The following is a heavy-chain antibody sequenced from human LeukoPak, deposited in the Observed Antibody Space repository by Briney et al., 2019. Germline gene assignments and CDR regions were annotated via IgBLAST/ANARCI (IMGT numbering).Heavy chain of an antibody. CDR3: ASGDYLWFDP. CDR2: IYYSGST. J-gene: IGHJ5*02. Sequence: TPSETLSLTCTVSGGSISSSSYYWGWIRQPPGKGLEWIGSIYYSGSTYYNPSLKSRVTTSVDTPKNQFSLKLSSVTAADTAVYYCASGDYLWFDPWGQGTLVTVSS. D-gene: IGHD4-17*01. CDR1: GGSISSSSYY. V-gene: IGHV4-39*01.